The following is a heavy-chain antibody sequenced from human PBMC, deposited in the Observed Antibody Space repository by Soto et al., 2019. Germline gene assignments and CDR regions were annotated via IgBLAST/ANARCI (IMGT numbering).Heavy chain of an antibody. Sequence: ASVKVSCKASGYTLTSDDINGVRQATGQGLEWMGWMNPNSGNTGYAQKFQGRVTMTRNTSISTAYMELSSLRSEDTAVYYCARRSVSADYWGQGTLVSVSS. J-gene: IGHJ4*02. CDR3: ARRSVSADY. D-gene: IGHD2-21*01. V-gene: IGHV1-8*01. CDR2: MNPNSGNT. CDR1: GYTLTSDD.